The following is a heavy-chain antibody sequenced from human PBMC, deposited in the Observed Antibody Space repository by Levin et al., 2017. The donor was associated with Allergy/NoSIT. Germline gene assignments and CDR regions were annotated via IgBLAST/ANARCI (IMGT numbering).Heavy chain of an antibody. CDR1: GGSISSGSYY. CDR2: IYTSGST. V-gene: IGHV4-61*02. Sequence: LRLSCTVSGGSISSGSYYWSWIRQPAGKGLEWIGRIYTSGSTNYNPSLKSRVTISVDTSKNQFSLKLSSVTAADTAVYYCARGVSDCSGGSCPKWNNWFDPWGQGTLVTVSS. CDR3: ARGVSDCSGGSCPKWNNWFDP. D-gene: IGHD2-15*01. J-gene: IGHJ5*02.